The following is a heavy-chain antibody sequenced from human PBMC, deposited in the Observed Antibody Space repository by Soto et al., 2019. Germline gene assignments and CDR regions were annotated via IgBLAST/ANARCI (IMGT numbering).Heavy chain of an antibody. J-gene: IGHJ4*02. Sequence: SETLSLTCTVSGGSISSSSYYWGWIRQPPGQGLEWIGSIYYSGSTYYNPSLKSLVTISVDTSKNQFSLKLSSVTAAYTAVSYCSRSGVVRVGEYFFDYWGQGTLVTVSS. V-gene: IGHV4-39*07. CDR1: GGSISSSSYY. D-gene: IGHD1-26*01. CDR2: IYYSGST. CDR3: SRSGVVRVGEYFFDY.